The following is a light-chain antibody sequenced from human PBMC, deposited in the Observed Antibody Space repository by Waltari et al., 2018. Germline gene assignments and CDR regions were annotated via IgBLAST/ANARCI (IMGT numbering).Light chain of an antibody. CDR3: QQANDFPPT. Sequence: DIQMTQSPSSVSASVGDRFSMACRADQGIGSGLAWYQQKPGKAPRLLIYAACSLQRGVPSRFIGSGSGADFTLTITSLQPEDVATDYCQQANDFPPTFGGGTKVEIK. CDR1: QGIGSG. CDR2: AAC. J-gene: IGKJ4*01. V-gene: IGKV1-12*01.